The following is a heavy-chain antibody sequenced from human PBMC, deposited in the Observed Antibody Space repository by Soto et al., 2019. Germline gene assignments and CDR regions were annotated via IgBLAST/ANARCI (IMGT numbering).Heavy chain of an antibody. CDR3: ARGPDGSSSSSRYYWYFDL. J-gene: IGHJ2*01. CDR2: IIPIFGTA. Sequence: QVQLVQSGAEVKKPGSSVKVSCKASGGTFSSYAISWVRQAPGQGLEWMGGIIPIFGTANYAQKFQGRVTITADESTSTAYMDLSSLRSEDTAVYYCARGPDGSSSSSRYYWYFDLWGRGTLVTVSS. V-gene: IGHV1-69*01. D-gene: IGHD6-6*01. CDR1: GGTFSSYA.